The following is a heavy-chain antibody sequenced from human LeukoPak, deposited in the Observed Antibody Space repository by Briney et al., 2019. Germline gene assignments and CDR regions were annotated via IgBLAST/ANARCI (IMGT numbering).Heavy chain of an antibody. V-gene: IGHV3-9*01. CDR3: AKDYCSGGSCYVDY. Sequence: HTGGSLRLSCAASGFTFDDYAMHWVRQAPGKGLEWVSGISWNSGTIDYADSVKGRFTISRDNAKNSLYVQMNSLRDEDTALYYCAKDYCSGGSCYVDYWGQGTLVTVSS. D-gene: IGHD2-15*01. CDR1: GFTFDDYA. J-gene: IGHJ4*02. CDR2: ISWNSGTI.